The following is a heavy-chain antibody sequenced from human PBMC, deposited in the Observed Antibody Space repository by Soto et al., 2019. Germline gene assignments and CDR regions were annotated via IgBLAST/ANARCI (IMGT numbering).Heavy chain of an antibody. J-gene: IGHJ5*02. CDR1: GYTFTNYG. Sequence: ASVKVSCKASGYTFTNYGLTWVRQAPGQGLEWMGWTSAYNGNTNYAQKLQDRVTMTTDTSTSTAYMELRSLRSDDTAVYYCAREKTWFDPWGQGTLVTVSS. CDR2: TSAYNGNT. V-gene: IGHV1-18*01. CDR3: AREKTWFDP.